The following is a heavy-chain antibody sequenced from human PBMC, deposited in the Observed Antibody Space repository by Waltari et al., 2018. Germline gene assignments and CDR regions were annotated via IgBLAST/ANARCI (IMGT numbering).Heavy chain of an antibody. CDR3: ARRNLGYAFDI. CDR1: GGAFGSYA. V-gene: IGHV1-69*12. D-gene: IGHD1-26*01. J-gene: IGHJ3*02. Sequence: QVQLVQSGAEVKKPGSSVKVSCKASGGAFGSYAITWVRQAPGHGLEWVGGMIPIYGTPNCAQKFQGRVTFTADESTTTAYMELTSLKSEDTAIYYCARRNLGYAFDIWGQGTLVTVSS. CDR2: MIPIYGTP.